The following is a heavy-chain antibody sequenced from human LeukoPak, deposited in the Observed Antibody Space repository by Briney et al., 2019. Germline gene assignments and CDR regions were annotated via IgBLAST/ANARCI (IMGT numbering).Heavy chain of an antibody. J-gene: IGHJ6*02. CDR2: ISGSGGST. CDR3: AKAMGYSSRSGYALDV. D-gene: IGHD6-13*01. V-gene: IGHV3-23*01. Sequence: GGSLRLSCAASGFTFSSHAMSWVRQAPGKGLEWVSGISGSGGSTFYADSVKGRFTVSRDNSKNTLFLQMNSLRAEDTAVYYCAKAMGYSSRSGYALDVWGQGTTVTVSS. CDR1: GFTFSSHA.